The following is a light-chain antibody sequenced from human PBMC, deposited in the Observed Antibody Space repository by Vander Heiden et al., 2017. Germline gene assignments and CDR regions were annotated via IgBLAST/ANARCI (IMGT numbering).Light chain of an antibody. CDR3: AIWNSDTWT. CDR2: YKSDSDK. J-gene: IGLJ2*01. CDR1: SGINVGASR. V-gene: IGLV5-39*01. Sequence: QPVLTQPTSLSASPGASARFTCTLRSGINVGASRIYWYQQKPGSPPRYLLKYKSDSDKEQGSGVPRRFSGSRDASANAGLLLISGLQYEDEADYYGAIWNSDTWTFGGGTKLTVL.